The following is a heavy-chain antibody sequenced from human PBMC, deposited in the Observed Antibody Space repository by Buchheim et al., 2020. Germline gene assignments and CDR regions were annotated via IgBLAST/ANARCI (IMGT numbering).Heavy chain of an antibody. Sequence: QVQLVESGGGVVQPGRSLRLSCAASGFTFSSYTMHWVRQAPGKGLEWVAVISYDGYNKYYADSVKGRFTISRDNSKSTLYLQMNSLRAEDTAVYYCARDYELHCISTSCQTYFDYWGQGTL. D-gene: IGHD2-2*01. CDR3: ARDYELHCISTSCQTYFDY. V-gene: IGHV3-30-3*01. J-gene: IGHJ4*02. CDR2: ISYDGYNK. CDR1: GFTFSSYT.